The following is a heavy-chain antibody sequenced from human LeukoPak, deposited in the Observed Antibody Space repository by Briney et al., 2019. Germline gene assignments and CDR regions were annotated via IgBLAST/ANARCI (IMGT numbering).Heavy chain of an antibody. Sequence: PGGSLRLSCAASVGTPYDYGMSWVREAPGRGRERVSRINWDGTNTYYAESVKGRVTISRDSAEKSLCLRMSSLREYETALYYSVKDHSSNWYSFDYGGQGTVVSVSS. D-gene: IGHD6-13*01. CDR2: INWDGTNT. J-gene: IGHJ4*02. V-gene: IGHV3-20*04. CDR3: VKDHSSNWYSFDY. CDR1: VGTPYDYG.